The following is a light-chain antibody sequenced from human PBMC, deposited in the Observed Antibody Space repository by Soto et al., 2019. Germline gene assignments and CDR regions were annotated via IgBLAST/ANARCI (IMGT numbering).Light chain of an antibody. CDR1: ALPKQY. CDR2: KDS. CDR3: QSADSSGTYYV. V-gene: IGLV3-25*02. Sequence: ELTQPPSLSVSPGQPARITFSGDALPKQYAYWYQQEPGQAPVLVIYKDSERPSGIPERFSGSSSGTTVTLTISGVQAEDEADYYCQSADSSGTYYVFGTGTKVTVL. J-gene: IGLJ1*01.